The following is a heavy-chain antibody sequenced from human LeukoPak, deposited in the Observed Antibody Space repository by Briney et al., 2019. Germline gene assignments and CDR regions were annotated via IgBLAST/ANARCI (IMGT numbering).Heavy chain of an antibody. CDR1: EFTFSNYW. CDR3: ARKRPYGMDV. Sequence: PGGSLRLSCAASEFTFSNYWMVWVRHAPGKGLVWVSHINSDGSSTNYADPVKGRFTISRDNAKNTLYLQMNSLRAEDTAVYYCARKRPYGMDVWGQGTTVTVSS. CDR2: INSDGSST. V-gene: IGHV3-74*01. J-gene: IGHJ6*02.